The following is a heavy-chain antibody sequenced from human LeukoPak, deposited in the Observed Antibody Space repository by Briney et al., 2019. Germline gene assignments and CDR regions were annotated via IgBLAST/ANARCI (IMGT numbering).Heavy chain of an antibody. J-gene: IGHJ5*02. Sequence: VASVKVSCKASGYTFTIYGIFWVRQAPGQGLEWRGWISTYNGNTNYAQKLQGRVTMTTDTSTSTAYMELRSLRSDGTAVYYCARGGIAARQYNWFDPWGQGTLVTVSS. CDR2: ISTYNGNT. V-gene: IGHV1-18*01. CDR3: ARGGIAARQYNWFDP. CDR1: GYTFTIYG. D-gene: IGHD6-6*01.